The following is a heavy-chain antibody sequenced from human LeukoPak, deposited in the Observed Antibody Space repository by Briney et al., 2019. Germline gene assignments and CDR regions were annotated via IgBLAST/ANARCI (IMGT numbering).Heavy chain of an antibody. D-gene: IGHD1-26*01. CDR1: GGSISSYY. Sequence: SETLSLTCTVSGGSISSYYWSWIRQPPGKGLEWIGYIYYRGSTNYNPSLKSRVTISVDTSKNQFSLKLSSVTAADTAVYYCARELVGATKAFDYWGQGTLVTVSS. V-gene: IGHV4-59*01. CDR3: ARELVGATKAFDY. J-gene: IGHJ4*02. CDR2: IYYRGST.